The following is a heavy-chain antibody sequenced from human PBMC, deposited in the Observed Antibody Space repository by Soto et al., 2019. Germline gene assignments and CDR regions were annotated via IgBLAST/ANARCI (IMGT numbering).Heavy chain of an antibody. Sequence: ASVKASWNASCYTFASCGLSWVRQSPEQGLEWMGFISAYNGNTNYAQKFQGRVTITADESTSTAYMELSSLRSEDTAVYYCAGHLVVVNTDARRANYYHYGMDVWGQGTTVTVYS. D-gene: IGHD2-21*01. V-gene: IGHV1-18*04. CDR2: ISAYNGNT. J-gene: IGHJ6*02. CDR3: AGHLVVVNTDARRANYYHYGMDV. CDR1: CYTFASCG.